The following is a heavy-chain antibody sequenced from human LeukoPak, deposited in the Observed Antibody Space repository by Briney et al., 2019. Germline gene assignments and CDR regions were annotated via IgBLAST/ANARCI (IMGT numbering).Heavy chain of an antibody. CDR3: ARIGVAGANSDY. CDR2: ISGGGAGT. CDR1: GFSFSSFA. Sequence: GSLRLSCAASGFSFSSFAMTWVRQAPGKGLEWVSAISGGGAGTYYADSVKGRFTISRDNSKNTLHLQMNSLRADDTAVYYCARIGVAGANSDYWGQGTLVTVSS. J-gene: IGHJ4*02. V-gene: IGHV3-23*01. D-gene: IGHD6-19*01.